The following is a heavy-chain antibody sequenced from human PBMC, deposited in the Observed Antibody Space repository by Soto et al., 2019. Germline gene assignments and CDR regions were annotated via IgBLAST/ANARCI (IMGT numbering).Heavy chain of an antibody. CDR1: EFTFSNYA. V-gene: IGHV3-23*01. CDR3: ARDNDAFDI. CDR2: ISDNGGTT. J-gene: IGHJ3*02. Sequence: PGGSLRLSCAASEFTFSNYAMSWVRQAPGKGLEWVSSISDNGGTTYYADSVKGRFTISRDNSKNTLYLQMNSLRAEDTAVYYCARDNDAFDIRGQGTMVTVSS.